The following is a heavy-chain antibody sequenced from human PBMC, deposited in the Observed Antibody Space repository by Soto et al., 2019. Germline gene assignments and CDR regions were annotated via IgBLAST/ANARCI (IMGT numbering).Heavy chain of an antibody. CDR2: INPNSGGT. Sequence: ASVKVSCKASGYTFTGYYMHWVRQAPGQGLEWMGWINPNSGGTNYAQKFQGWVTMTRDTSISTAYMELSRLISDDTAVYYCARVRLTGGDAFDIWGQGTMVTVSS. D-gene: IGHD7-27*01. CDR1: GYTFTGYY. CDR3: ARVRLTGGDAFDI. V-gene: IGHV1-2*04. J-gene: IGHJ3*02.